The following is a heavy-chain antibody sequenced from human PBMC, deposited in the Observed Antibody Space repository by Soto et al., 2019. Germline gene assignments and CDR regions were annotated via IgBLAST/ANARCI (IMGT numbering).Heavy chain of an antibody. CDR3: ARESEDLTSNFDY. V-gene: IGHV3-48*03. Sequence: EVQLVESGGGLVQPGGSLRLSCAASGFTFSSYEMNWVRRAPDKGLEWASYISGSGGTKYYADSVKGRFAISRDNAKNSLFLQMNSLRAVDTAVYYCARESEDLTSNFDYWGQGPLVTVSS. CDR1: GFTFSSYE. J-gene: IGHJ4*02. CDR2: ISGSGGTK.